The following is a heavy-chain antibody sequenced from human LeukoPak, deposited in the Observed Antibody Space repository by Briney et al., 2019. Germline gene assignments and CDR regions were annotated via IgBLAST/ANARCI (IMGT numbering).Heavy chain of an antibody. D-gene: IGHD2-15*01. CDR2: ISSSGRDT. V-gene: IGHV3-23*01. J-gene: IGHJ4*02. CDR1: GFTFSSYA. Sequence: GGSLRLSCAASGFTFSSYAMSWVRQAPGKGLEWVSTISSSGRDTYYADSVKGRFTISRDNSKNTLYLQMNSLRAEDTAVFYCAKIPPGYCSAGSCYLDYWGQGTLVTVSS. CDR3: AKIPPGYCSAGSCYLDY.